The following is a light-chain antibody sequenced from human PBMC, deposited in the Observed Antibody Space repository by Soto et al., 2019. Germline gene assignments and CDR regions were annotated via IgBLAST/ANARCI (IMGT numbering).Light chain of an antibody. CDR1: QSFSGH. CDR3: QQRSKWRT. CDR2: DAS. Sequence: EIVLTQSPDTLSLSPGERATLSCRASQSFSGHLAWYQQKPGQAPRLLIYDASKRATGIPARFSGSGFGTDYTLTISSLEPEDFAVYYCQQRSKWRTFGQGTKVHIK. V-gene: IGKV3-11*01. J-gene: IGKJ1*01.